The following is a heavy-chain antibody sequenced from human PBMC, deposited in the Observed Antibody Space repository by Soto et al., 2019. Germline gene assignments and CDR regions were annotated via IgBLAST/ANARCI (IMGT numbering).Heavy chain of an antibody. V-gene: IGHV4-38-2*02. Sequence: PSATLSLTCTVSGYSISSGYYWGWIRQPPGKGLERIGIFYHSGSTYYNPSLKSRVTISADTSKNQFSLRLTSVTAADTAVYYCARNSPKFIIMAPTLWGQGTLVTVSS. D-gene: IGHD2-8*01. J-gene: IGHJ4*02. CDR1: GYSISSGYY. CDR2: FYHSGST. CDR3: ARNSPKFIIMAPTL.